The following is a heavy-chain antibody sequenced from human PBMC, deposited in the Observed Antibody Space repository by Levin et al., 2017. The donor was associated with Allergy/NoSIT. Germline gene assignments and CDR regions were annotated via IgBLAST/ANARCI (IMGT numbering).Heavy chain of an antibody. V-gene: IGHV3-30*02. CDR3: AKGGDYDV. J-gene: IGHJ6*04. D-gene: IGHD4-17*01. CDR2: IVSDGSRK. Sequence: GESLKISCSVSGFTFSTYGLHWVRQAPGKGLEWVALIVSDGSRKFYGDSVKGRFTISRDNSKNTLYLQMNNLRAEDTAVYYCAKGGDYDVWGKGTTVTVSS. CDR1: GFTFSTYG.